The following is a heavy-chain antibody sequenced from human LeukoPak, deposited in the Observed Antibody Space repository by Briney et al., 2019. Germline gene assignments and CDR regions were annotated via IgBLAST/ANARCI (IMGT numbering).Heavy chain of an antibody. J-gene: IGHJ4*02. CDR2: IIPIFGTA. V-gene: IGHV1-69*13. CDR1: GGTFSSYA. CDR3: AREYCSGGSCFDY. D-gene: IGHD2-15*01. Sequence: GASVKVSCKASGGTFSSYAISWVRQAPGQGLEWMGRIIPIFGTANYAQKFQGRVTITADESTSTAYMELSSLRSEDTAVYYCAREYCSGGSCFDYWGQGTLVTVSS.